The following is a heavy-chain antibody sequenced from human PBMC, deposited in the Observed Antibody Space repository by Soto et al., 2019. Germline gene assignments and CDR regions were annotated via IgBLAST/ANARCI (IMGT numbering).Heavy chain of an antibody. CDR1: GFTFSRSW. CDR3: ARVLYVLLWFGESRNWFDP. V-gene: IGHV3-7*01. J-gene: IGHJ5*02. CDR2: IKQDGSEK. Sequence: GGSLRLSCAASGFTFSRSWMSWVRQAPGKELEWVANIKQDGSEKYYVDSVKGRFTISRDNAKNSLYLQMNSLRAEDTAVYYCARVLYVLLWFGESRNWFDPWGQGTLVTVSS. D-gene: IGHD3-10*01.